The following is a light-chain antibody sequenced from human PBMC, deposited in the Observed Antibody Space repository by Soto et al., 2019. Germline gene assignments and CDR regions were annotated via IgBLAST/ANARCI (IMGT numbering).Light chain of an antibody. Sequence: FVMKQSPATLSVTPGKIATRSCRASQSFSSNVAWYQQKPGQAPRLLIYDAFNRATGIPARFSGSGSGTDFTLTISSLEPEDFAVYYCHQRSSWPITFGQGTRLEIK. CDR3: HQRSSWPIT. J-gene: IGKJ5*01. CDR1: QSFSSN. V-gene: IGKV3-11*01. CDR2: DAF.